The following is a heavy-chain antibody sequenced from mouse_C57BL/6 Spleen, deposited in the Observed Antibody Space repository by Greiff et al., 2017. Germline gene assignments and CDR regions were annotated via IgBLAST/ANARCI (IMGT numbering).Heavy chain of an antibody. J-gene: IGHJ2*01. D-gene: IGHD2-5*01. CDR3: ARRGCYSNYDTFDY. Sequence: VKLQESGAELVKPGASVKMSCKASGYTFTTYPIEWMKQNHGKSLEWIGNFHPYNDDTKYNEKFKGKATLTVEKSSSTVYLELSRLTSDDSAVYYCARRGCYSNYDTFDYWGQGTTLTVSS. V-gene: IGHV1-47*01. CDR2: FHPYNDDT. CDR1: GYTFTTYP.